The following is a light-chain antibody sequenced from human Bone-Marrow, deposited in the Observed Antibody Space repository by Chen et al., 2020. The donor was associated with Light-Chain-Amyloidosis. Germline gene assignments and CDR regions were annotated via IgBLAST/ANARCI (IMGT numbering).Light chain of an antibody. CDR3: SAWDDSLSAVV. Sequence: QSVLPQPPSASGTPGQRVTISCSGTSPNIGSNYIYWYQQFPGTAPKLLIYRNNQRPSGVTDRFSGSKSGTSASLAISGLRPEDEADYYCSAWDDSLSAVVFGGGTKLTVL. CDR1: SPNIGSNY. CDR2: RNN. J-gene: IGLJ2*01. V-gene: IGLV1-47*01.